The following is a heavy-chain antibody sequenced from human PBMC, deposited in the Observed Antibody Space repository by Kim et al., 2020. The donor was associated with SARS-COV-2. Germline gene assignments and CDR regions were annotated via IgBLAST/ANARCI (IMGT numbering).Heavy chain of an antibody. J-gene: IGHJ4*02. D-gene: IGHD3-10*01. Sequence: GGSLRLSCVASGFAFSSHAMSWVRQAPGKGLEWVSVIYSADSGIYYADSVKGRFSISRDNSKNTLYLQMNSLRAEDTAVYYCAKNQVDYASGTYYIRHYFDDWGQGTLVSVSS. CDR2: IYSADSGI. CDR3: AKNQVDYASGTYYIRHYFDD. V-gene: IGHV3-23*03. CDR1: GFAFSSHA.